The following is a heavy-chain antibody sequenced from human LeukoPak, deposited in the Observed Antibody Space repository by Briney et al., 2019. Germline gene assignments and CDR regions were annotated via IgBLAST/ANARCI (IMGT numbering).Heavy chain of an antibody. CDR3: ARQYYYDSHTFDY. V-gene: IGHV4-59*08. D-gene: IGHD3-22*01. Sequence: SETLSLTCTVSGGSISSYYWSWIRQPPGKGLEGIGYIYYSGSTNYNPSLKSRVTISVDTSKNQFSLKLSSVTAADTAVYYCARQYYYDSHTFDYWGQGTPVTVSS. J-gene: IGHJ4*02. CDR1: GGSISSYY. CDR2: IYYSGST.